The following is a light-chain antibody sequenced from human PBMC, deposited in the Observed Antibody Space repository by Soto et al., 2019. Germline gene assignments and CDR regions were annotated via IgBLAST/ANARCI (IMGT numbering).Light chain of an antibody. CDR1: SSNIGSNT. V-gene: IGLV1-44*01. CDR2: SNN. J-gene: IGLJ2*01. CDR3: AAWDDSLNGVV. Sequence: QSVLTQLPSASGTPGQRVTISCSGSSSNIGSNTVNWYQQLPGTAPKLLIYSNNQRPSGVPDRFSGSKSGTSASLAISGLQSEDEADYYCAAWDDSLNGVVFGGGTRVTVL.